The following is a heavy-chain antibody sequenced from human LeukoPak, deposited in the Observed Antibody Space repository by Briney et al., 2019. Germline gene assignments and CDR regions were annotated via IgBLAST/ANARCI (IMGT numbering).Heavy chain of an antibody. D-gene: IGHD1-26*01. J-gene: IGHJ4*02. CDR2: INHSGST. CDR1: GGSFSGYY. Sequence: PSETLSLTCAVYGGSFSGYYWSWIRQPPGKGLEWIGEINHSGSTNYNPSLKSRVTISVDTSKNQFSLKLSSVTAADTAVHYCARAAAGAGAGRGLAYGGQGPRVPVSS. V-gene: IGHV4-34*01. CDR3: ARAAAGAGAGRGLAY.